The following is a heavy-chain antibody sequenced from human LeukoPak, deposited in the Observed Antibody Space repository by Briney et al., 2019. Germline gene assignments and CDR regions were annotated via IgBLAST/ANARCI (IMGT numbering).Heavy chain of an antibody. CDR1: GFTFSSYS. CDR3: ARRGEYSSTHYYYYYYMDV. J-gene: IGHJ6*03. Sequence: PGGSLRLSCAASGFTFSSYSMNRVRQAPGKGLEWVSSISSSSSYIYYADSVKGRFTVSRDNAKNSLYLQMNSLRAEDTAVYYCARRGEYSSTHYYYYYYMDVWGKGTTVTVSS. D-gene: IGHD6-6*01. V-gene: IGHV3-21*01. CDR2: ISSSSSYI.